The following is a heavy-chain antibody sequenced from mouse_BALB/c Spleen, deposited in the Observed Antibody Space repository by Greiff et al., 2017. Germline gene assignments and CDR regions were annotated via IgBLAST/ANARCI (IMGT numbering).Heavy chain of an antibody. CDR3: ARDGNYGYFDV. V-gene: IGHV1-54*03. Sequence: VQLQESGAELVRPGTSVKVSCKASGYAFTNYLIEWVKQRPGQGLEWIGVINPGSGGTNYNEKFKGKATLTADKSSSTAYMQLSSLTSDDSAVYFCARDGNYGYFDVWGAGTTVTVSS. CDR2: INPGSGGT. CDR1: GYAFTNYL. J-gene: IGHJ1*01. D-gene: IGHD1-1*01.